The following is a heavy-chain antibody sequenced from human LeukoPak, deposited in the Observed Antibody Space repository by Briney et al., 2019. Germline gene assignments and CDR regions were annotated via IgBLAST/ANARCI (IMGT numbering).Heavy chain of an antibody. CDR3: ARTPRTFGVVITNFDY. J-gene: IGHJ4*02. CDR1: GGSISSSSYY. CDR2: IYYSGST. Sequence: SSETPSLTCTVSGGSISSSSYYWGWIRQPPGKGLEWIGSIYYSGSTYYNPSLKSRVTISVDTSKNQFSLKLSSVTAADTAVYYCARTPRTFGVVITNFDYWGQGTLVTVSS. V-gene: IGHV4-39*07. D-gene: IGHD3-3*01.